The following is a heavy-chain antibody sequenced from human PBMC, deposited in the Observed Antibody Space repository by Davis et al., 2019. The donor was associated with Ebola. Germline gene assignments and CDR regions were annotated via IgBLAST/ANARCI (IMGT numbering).Heavy chain of an antibody. D-gene: IGHD2-2*01. V-gene: IGHV5-51*01. CDR2: IYPGDSDT. J-gene: IGHJ5*02. CDR1: GYSFTNYW. Sequence: GESLKISCKGSGYSFTNYWIGWVRQMPGKGLEWMGIIYPGDSDTRYSPSFQGQVTISADKSISTAYLQWSSLKASDTAMYYCARGDLQLLAHNWFDPWGQGTLVTVSS. CDR3: ARGDLQLLAHNWFDP.